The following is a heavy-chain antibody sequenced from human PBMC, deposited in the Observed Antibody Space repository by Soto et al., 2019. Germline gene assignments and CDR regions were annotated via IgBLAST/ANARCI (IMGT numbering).Heavy chain of an antibody. CDR1: GGTFSSYA. CDR2: IIPIFGTA. V-gene: IGHV1-69*12. J-gene: IGHJ4*02. D-gene: IGHD6-19*01. CDR3: AKHWAVRYSSGWYLDY. Sequence: QVQLVQSGAEVKKPGSSVKVSCKASGGTFSSYAISWVRQAPGQGLEWMGGIIPIFGTANYAQKFQGRVTPILGPANNEHKFQGRATLTADESTSTAYIDLSSLRSEDTAVYYCAKHWAVRYSSGWYLDYWGQGTLVTVSS.